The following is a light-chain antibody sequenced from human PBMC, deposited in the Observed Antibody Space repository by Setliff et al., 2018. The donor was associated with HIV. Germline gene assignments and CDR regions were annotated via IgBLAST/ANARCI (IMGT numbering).Light chain of an antibody. CDR3: CSYAGSRIFYV. CDR2: EVS. CDR1: SSDVGSYNL. J-gene: IGLJ1*01. V-gene: IGLV2-23*02. Sequence: LAQPASVSGSPGQSITISCTGTSSDVGSYNLVSWYQQHPGKAPKLMIYEVSKRPSGVSNRFSGSKSGNTASLTISGLQAEDEADYYCCSYAGSRIFYVFGTGTKVTVL.